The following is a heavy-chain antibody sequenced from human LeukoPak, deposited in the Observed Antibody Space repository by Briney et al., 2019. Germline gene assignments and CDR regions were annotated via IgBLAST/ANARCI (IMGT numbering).Heavy chain of an antibody. D-gene: IGHD3-16*01. CDR2: IYSSDNT. J-gene: IGHJ4*02. CDR3: AGRRVLDASFDY. CDR1: GFTVSGNY. Sequence: GGSLRLSCAASGFTVSGNYMSWVRQAPGKGLEWVSVIYSSDNTYYIDSVKGRFTISRDNSKDTLYLQMSSLRAEDTAVYYCAGRRVLDASFDYWGQGTLVTVSS. V-gene: IGHV3-66*02.